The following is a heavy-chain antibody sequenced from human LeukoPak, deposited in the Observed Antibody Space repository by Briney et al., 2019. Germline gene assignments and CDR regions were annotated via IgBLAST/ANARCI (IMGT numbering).Heavy chain of an antibody. D-gene: IGHD3-22*01. CDR2: IYYSGST. Sequence: PSETLSLTCTVSGGSISSYYWSWIRQPPGKGLEWIGYIYYSGSTNYNPSLKSRVTISVDTSKNQFSLKLSSVTAADTAAYYCARHDSSGYYDYYGMDVWGQGTTVTVSS. CDR1: GGSISSYY. CDR3: ARHDSSGYYDYYGMDV. V-gene: IGHV4-59*08. J-gene: IGHJ6*02.